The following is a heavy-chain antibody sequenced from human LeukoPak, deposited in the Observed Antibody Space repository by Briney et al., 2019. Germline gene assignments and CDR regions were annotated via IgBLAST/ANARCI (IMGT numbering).Heavy chain of an antibody. D-gene: IGHD6-19*01. J-gene: IGHJ4*02. CDR2: ISGSAGST. CDR1: GFTFNNFA. CDR3: AKGSVAATYKFDC. V-gene: IGHV3-23*01. Sequence: GGSLRLSCAASGFTFNNFAMSWVRQAPGTGPEWVSAISGSAGSTYYADSVKGRFTISRDNSKNTLYLQMDSLGAEDTAVYFCAKGSVAATYKFDCWGQGTLVTVSS.